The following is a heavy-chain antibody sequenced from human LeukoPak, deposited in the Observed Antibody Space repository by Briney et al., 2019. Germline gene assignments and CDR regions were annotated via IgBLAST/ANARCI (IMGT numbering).Heavy chain of an antibody. CDR1: GGSISGYY. D-gene: IGHD2-2*01. V-gene: IGHV4-38-2*02. J-gene: IGHJ4*02. CDR2: IYHRGST. CDR3: ARGAEVPAAPDFFDY. Sequence: PSETLSLTCTVSGGSISGYYWRWIRQPPGRGLEWIGTIYHRGSTYYNPSLKSRVTISVDTSKNQFSLKLSSVTAADTAVYYCARGAEVPAAPDFFDYWGQGTLVTVSS.